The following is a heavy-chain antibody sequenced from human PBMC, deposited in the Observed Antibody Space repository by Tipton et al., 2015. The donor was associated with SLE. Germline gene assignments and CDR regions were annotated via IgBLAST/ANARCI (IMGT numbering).Heavy chain of an antibody. Sequence: TLSLTCTVSGYSISSGYYWGWIRQPPGKGLEWIGRIYTSGSTNYNPSLKSRVTISVDTSKNQFSLKLSSVTAADTAVYYCARDDFWSGREWFDPWGQGTLVTVSS. V-gene: IGHV4-38-2*02. D-gene: IGHD3-3*01. J-gene: IGHJ5*02. CDR1: GYSISSGYY. CDR3: ARDDFWSGREWFDP. CDR2: IYTSGST.